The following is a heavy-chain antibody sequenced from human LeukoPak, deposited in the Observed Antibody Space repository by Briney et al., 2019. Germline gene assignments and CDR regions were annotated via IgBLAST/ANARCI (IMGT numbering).Heavy chain of an antibody. V-gene: IGHV3-53*01. D-gene: IGHD6-13*01. CDR2: IYSDGRT. J-gene: IGHJ4*02. CDR1: GFTVTSNY. Sequence: GGSLSLSCAASGFTVTSNYMRWARHAPGKGLVGVSSIYSDGRTFYADSVKGRFTTSRDNSKHTLSLQFNSLRVEDTAVYYCAGRFSSSWAHAYWGQGTLVTVSS. CDR3: AGRFSSSWAHAY.